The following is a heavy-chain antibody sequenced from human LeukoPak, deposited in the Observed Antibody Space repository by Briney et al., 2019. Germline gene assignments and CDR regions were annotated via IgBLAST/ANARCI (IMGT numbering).Heavy chain of an antibody. D-gene: IGHD1-26*01. CDR2: IYSGGST. Sequence: GGSLRLSCAASGFTVSSNYMSWVRQAPGKGLEWVSVIYSGGSTYYADSVKGRFTISRDNSKSTLYIQMNSLRAEDTAVYYCARSGRGGAFDIWGQGTMVTVSS. CDR3: ARSGRGGAFDI. J-gene: IGHJ3*02. CDR1: GFTVSSNY. V-gene: IGHV3-53*01.